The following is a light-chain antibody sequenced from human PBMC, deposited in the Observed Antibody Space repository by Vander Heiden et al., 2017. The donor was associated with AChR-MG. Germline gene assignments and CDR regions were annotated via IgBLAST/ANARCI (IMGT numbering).Light chain of an antibody. Sequence: EIVMTQSPATLSVSPGERATLSCRASQSVGSNLAWYQQKPGQAPRLLIYGASTRATGVPVRFSGSGYGTEFTLTISSLQSEDFAVYYCQQYKNWPPWTFGQRTRVDIE. CDR1: QSVGSN. J-gene: IGKJ1*01. CDR2: GAS. V-gene: IGKV3-15*01. CDR3: QQYKNWPPWT.